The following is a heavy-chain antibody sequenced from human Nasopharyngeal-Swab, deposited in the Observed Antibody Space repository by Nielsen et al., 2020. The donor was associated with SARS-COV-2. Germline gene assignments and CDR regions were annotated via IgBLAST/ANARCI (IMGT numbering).Heavy chain of an antibody. CDR2: IYYSGST. Sequence: WIRQPPGKGLEWIGYIYYSGSTYYNPSLKSRVTISVDTSKSQFSLKLSSVTAADTAVYYCARAAITMIVVVSAFDIWGQGTMVTVSS. J-gene: IGHJ3*02. D-gene: IGHD3-22*01. V-gene: IGHV4-31*02. CDR3: ARAAITMIVVVSAFDI.